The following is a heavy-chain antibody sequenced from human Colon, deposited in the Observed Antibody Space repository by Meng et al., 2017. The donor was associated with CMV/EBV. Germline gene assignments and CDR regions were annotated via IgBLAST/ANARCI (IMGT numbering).Heavy chain of an antibody. CDR3: AKGRAAAIVSDDAFDI. CDR2: ISGSGGST. J-gene: IGHJ3*02. CDR1: GFTFSSYA. D-gene: IGHD2-2*02. Sequence: GESLKISCAASGFTFSSYAMSWVRQAPGKGLEWVSAISGSGGSTYYADSVKGRFTISRDNAKNSLYLQMNSLRAEDMALYYCAKGRAAAIVSDDAFDIWGQGTMVTVSS. V-gene: IGHV3-23*01.